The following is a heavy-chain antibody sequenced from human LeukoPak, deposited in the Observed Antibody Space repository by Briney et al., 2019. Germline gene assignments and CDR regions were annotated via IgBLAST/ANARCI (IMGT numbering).Heavy chain of an antibody. J-gene: IGHJ6*03. Sequence: GASVKVSGKASGYTFTSYGISWVRQAPGQGLEWMGLISAYNGNTNYAQKLQGRVTMTTDTSTSTAYMELRSLRSDDTAVYYCATKAPYYYYMDVWGKGTTVTVSS. V-gene: IGHV1-18*01. D-gene: IGHD6-6*01. CDR2: ISAYNGNT. CDR1: GYTFTSYG. CDR3: ATKAPYYYYMDV.